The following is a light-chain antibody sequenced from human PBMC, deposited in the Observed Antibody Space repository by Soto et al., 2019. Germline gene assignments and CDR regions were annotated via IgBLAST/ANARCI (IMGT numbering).Light chain of an antibody. V-gene: IGKV3-20*01. CDR3: QHYGTSAL. Sequence: EIVLTQSPGTLSLSPGERATLSCRASQSVSSSYLAWYQQKPGQAPRLLIYGASSRATGIPDRFSVSASGTDFTLTISRLEREDFAVYYCQHYGTSALFGPGTKVDIK. J-gene: IGKJ3*01. CDR1: QSVSSSY. CDR2: GAS.